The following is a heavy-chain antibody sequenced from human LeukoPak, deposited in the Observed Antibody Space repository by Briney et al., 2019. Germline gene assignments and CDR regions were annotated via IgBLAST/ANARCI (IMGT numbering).Heavy chain of an antibody. CDR3: ARVTPWGDYPPYAMDV. D-gene: IGHD5-12*01. J-gene: IGHJ6*02. V-gene: IGHV3-7*01. CDR1: GFSFSSYW. CDR2: IMQDGSEK. Sequence: GGSLRLSCVGSGFSFSSYWMSWVRQAPGKGLEWVANIMQDGSEKNYVDSVKGRFTISRDNAKNSLYLQMNSLRAEDTAVYFCARVTPWGDYPPYAMDVWGQGTTVTVSS.